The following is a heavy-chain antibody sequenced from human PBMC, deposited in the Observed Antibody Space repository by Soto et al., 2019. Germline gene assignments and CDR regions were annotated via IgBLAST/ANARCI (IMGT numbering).Heavy chain of an antibody. CDR3: ARGENTSGYWGFDY. CDR1: GGSFSGYY. Sequence: QVQLQQWGAGLLKPSETLSLTCAVYGGSFSGYYWSWIRQPPGKGLEWIGEINHSGSTNYNPSLKRRVTISVDTSKNQFSLKLSSVTAADTAVYYCARGENTSGYWGFDYWGQGTLVTVSS. J-gene: IGHJ4*02. D-gene: IGHD5-12*01. CDR2: INHSGST. V-gene: IGHV4-34*01.